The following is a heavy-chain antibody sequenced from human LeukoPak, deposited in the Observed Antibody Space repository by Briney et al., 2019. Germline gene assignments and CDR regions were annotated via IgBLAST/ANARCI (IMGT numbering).Heavy chain of an antibody. CDR2: ISSSSGYK. Sequence: GGSLTLSCAVSGFTFSSYSVTWVRQAPGKGLEWVSSISSSSGYKYYADSVKGRFTISRDNAKNSLYLQMDSLRAEDAAVYYCARTSGESTAALRAPFDYWGQGTLATVSS. D-gene: IGHD6-6*01. V-gene: IGHV3-21*01. CDR3: ARTSGESTAALRAPFDY. J-gene: IGHJ4*02. CDR1: GFTFSSYS.